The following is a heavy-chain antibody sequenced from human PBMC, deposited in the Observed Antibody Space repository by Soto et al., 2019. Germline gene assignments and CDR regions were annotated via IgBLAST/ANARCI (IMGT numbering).Heavy chain of an antibody. J-gene: IGHJ4*02. V-gene: IGHV3-11*06. D-gene: IGHD6-19*01. CDR3: ARVMYSSGWYYFDY. CDR1: GFTFSDYY. CDR2: ISSSSSYT. Sequence: QVQLVESGGGLVKPGGSLRLSCAASGFTFSDYYMSWIRQAPGKGLEWVSYISSSSSYTNYADSVKGRFTISRENAKNSLYLQMNSLRAEDTAVYYCARVMYSSGWYYFDYWGQGTLVTVSS.